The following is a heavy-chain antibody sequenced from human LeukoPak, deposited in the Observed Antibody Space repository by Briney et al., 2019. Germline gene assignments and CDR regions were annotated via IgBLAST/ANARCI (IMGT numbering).Heavy chain of an antibody. CDR2: ISAYNGNT. J-gene: IGHJ4*02. CDR3: AKEAYRYDYCDY. Sequence: ASVKVSCKASGYTFTSYGISWVRQAPGQGLEWMGWISAYNGNTNYAQKLQGRVTMTTDTSTSTAYMELRSLRSDDTAVYYCAKEAYRYDYCDYWGQGTLVTVSS. D-gene: IGHD5-18*01. CDR1: GYTFTSYG. V-gene: IGHV1-18*01.